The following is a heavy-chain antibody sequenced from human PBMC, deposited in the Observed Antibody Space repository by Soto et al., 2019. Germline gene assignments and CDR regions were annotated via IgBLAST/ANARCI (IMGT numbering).Heavy chain of an antibody. V-gene: IGHV3-7*01. CDR1: GFTFSDSW. CDR2: IKPDESEK. Sequence: GGSLRLSCTASGFTFSDSWMTWVRQAPGKGLEWVARIKPDESEKKYADSVKGRFSISRDDAKNSMYLQMDSLRGEDTAVYYCVRGGSNYASWGQGTLVTVSS. D-gene: IGHD4-4*01. J-gene: IGHJ5*02. CDR3: VRGGSNYAS.